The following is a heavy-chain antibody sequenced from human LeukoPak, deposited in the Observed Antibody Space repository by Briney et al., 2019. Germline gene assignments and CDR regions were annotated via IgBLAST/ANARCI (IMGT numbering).Heavy chain of an antibody. J-gene: IGHJ6*02. D-gene: IGHD4-11*01. V-gene: IGHV3-23*01. CDR2: ISGSGGST. CDR1: GFTFNSYA. Sequence: GGSLRLSCAASGFTFNSYAMSWVRQAPGKGLEWVSAISGSGGSTYYADSAKGRFTISRDNSKNTLYLQMNSLRAEDTAVYYCAKSHTLEDSSYGPFYYYGMDVWGQGTTVTVSS. CDR3: AKSHTLEDSSYGPFYYYGMDV.